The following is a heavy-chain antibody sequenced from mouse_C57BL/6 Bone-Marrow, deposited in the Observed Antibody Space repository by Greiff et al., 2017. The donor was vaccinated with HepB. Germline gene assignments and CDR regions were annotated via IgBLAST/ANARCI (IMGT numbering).Heavy chain of an antibody. Sequence: EVQVVESGGGLVQPKGSLKLSCAASGFSFNTYAMNWVRQAPGKGLEWVARIRSKSNNYATYYADSVKDRFTISRDDSESMLYLQMNNLKTEDTAMYYCVRQRITTDAMDYWGQGTSVTVSS. J-gene: IGHJ4*01. D-gene: IGHD1-1*01. CDR2: IRSKSNNYAT. CDR3: VRQRITTDAMDY. V-gene: IGHV10-1*01. CDR1: GFSFNTYA.